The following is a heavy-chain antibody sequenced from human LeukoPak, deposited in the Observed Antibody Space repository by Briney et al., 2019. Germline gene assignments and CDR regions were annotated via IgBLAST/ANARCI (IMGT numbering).Heavy chain of an antibody. J-gene: IGHJ6*03. Sequence: GGSLRLSSAAYAFTFSSYSMNWVRQAQGKGLEWVSSISSNSNYIYYADSVRGRFTISRDNAKNSLYLQMNSLRAEDTAVYYCARVIAYAYYYYMDVWGKGSTVTISS. CDR2: ISSNSNYI. CDR1: AFTFSSYS. V-gene: IGHV3-21*01. D-gene: IGHD3-16*02. CDR3: ARVIAYAYYYYMDV.